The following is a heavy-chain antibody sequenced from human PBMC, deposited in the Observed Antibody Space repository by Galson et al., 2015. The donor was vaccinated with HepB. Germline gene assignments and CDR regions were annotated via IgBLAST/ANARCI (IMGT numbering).Heavy chain of an antibody. CDR3: AKTYCSGGSCYARGAFDI. CDR2: INPGGST. V-gene: IGHV1-46*01. J-gene: IGHJ3*02. CDR1: GSAFISYY. D-gene: IGHD2-15*01. Sequence: SVKVSCKASGSAFISYYIHWVRQAPGQGLEWIGGINPGGSTTYAQKFQGRVNMTRETSTGTVYMELSSLGTDDTAVYFCAKTYCSGGSCYARGAFDIWGQGTMVIVSS.